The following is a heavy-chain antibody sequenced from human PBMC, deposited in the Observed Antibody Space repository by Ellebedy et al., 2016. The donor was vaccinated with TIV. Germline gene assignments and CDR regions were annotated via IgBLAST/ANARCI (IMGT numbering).Heavy chain of an antibody. J-gene: IGHJ4*02. CDR1: GFTFSSYG. CDR2: IWYDGSNK. Sequence: PGGSLRLSCAASGFTFSSYGMHWVRQAPGKGLEWVAVIWYDGSNKYYADSVKGRFTISRDNAKNSLYLQMNSLRAEDTAVYYCARSPSGELLNYWGQGTLVTVSS. V-gene: IGHV3-33*01. CDR3: ARSPSGELLNY. D-gene: IGHD1-26*01.